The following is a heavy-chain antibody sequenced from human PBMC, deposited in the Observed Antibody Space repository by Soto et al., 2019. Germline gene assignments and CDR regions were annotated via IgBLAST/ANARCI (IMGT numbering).Heavy chain of an antibody. D-gene: IGHD5-12*01. J-gene: IGHJ5*02. CDR2: INSDGSST. V-gene: IGHV3-74*01. CDR1: GFTFSSYW. CDR3: ARDVDRTSHLNWFDP. Sequence: GGSLRLSCAASGFTFSSYWMHWVRQAPGKGLVWVSRINSDGSSTSYADSVKGRFTISRDNAKNTVYLQMDSLKVEDTAVYYCARDVDRTSHLNWFDPWGQGVMVTVSS.